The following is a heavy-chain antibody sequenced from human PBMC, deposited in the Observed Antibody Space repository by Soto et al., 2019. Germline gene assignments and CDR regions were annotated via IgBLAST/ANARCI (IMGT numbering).Heavy chain of an antibody. V-gene: IGHV1-46*03. CDR2: INPSGGST. Sequence: QVQLVQSGAEVKKPGASVKVSCKASGYTFTSYYMHWVRQAPGQGLEWMGIINPSGGSTSYAQKVQGRVTMARDTSTSTVYMELSSLRSEDTAVYYCARVCYYGSGRETYSPHYSMDVWGKGTTVTVSS. CDR3: ARVCYYGSGRETYSPHYSMDV. CDR1: GYTFTSYY. J-gene: IGHJ6*03. D-gene: IGHD3-10*01.